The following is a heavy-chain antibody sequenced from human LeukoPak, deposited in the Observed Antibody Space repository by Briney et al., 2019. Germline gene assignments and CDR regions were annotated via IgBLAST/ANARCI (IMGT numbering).Heavy chain of an antibody. J-gene: IGHJ3*02. Sequence: GGSLRLSCAASGFTVSSNYMSWVRQAPGKGLEWVSFIYSSVTHYSDSVKGRFTISRDNSKNTLFLQMNSLRAEDTAIYYCAHHGGGTIRIAAFDIWGQGTMVTVSS. D-gene: IGHD3-3*01. CDR2: IYSSVT. CDR1: GFTVSSNY. CDR3: AHHGGGTIRIAAFDI. V-gene: IGHV3-53*01.